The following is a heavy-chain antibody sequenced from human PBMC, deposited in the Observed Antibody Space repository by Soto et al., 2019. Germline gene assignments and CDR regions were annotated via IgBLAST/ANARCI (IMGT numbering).Heavy chain of an antibody. J-gene: IGHJ6*04. Sequence: SQTLSLTCAISGDSVSSNSAAWNWIRQSPSRGLEWLGRTYYRSRWYNDYAVSVKSRMTINPETSKNQFSLQLTSVSPEDTAVYYCARSGSGRGSGSGRGGYYYYYGMDAWGKGTTGPGPS. V-gene: IGHV6-1*01. D-gene: IGHD3-10*01. CDR1: GDSVSSNSAA. CDR2: TYYRSRWYN. CDR3: ARSGSGRGSGSGRGGYYYYYGMDA.